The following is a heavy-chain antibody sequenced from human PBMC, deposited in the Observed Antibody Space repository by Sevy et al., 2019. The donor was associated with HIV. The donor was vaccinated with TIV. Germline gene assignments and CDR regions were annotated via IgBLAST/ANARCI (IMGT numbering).Heavy chain of an antibody. J-gene: IGHJ6*02. Sequence: ASVKVSCKASGYTFTSYDINWVRQATGQGLEWMGWMNPNSGNTGYAQKFQGRVTITRNTSISTAYMELSSLRSEDTAVCYCAGGRIASGYCSGGSCYSERRYGMDVWGQGTTVTVSS. V-gene: IGHV1-8*03. D-gene: IGHD2-15*01. CDR3: AGGRIASGYCSGGSCYSERRYGMDV. CDR2: MNPNSGNT. CDR1: GYTFTSYD.